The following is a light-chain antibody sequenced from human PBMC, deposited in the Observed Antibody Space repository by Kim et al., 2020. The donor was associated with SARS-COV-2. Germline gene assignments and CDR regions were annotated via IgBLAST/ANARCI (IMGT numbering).Light chain of an antibody. Sequence: AAGKTARITRRVNNIGRKGVNWYQQKPGQAPVLVIYYDGDRPSGIPERFSGSNSGNTATLTISRVEAGDEADYYCQVWDSTSDHWVFGGGTKLTVL. CDR1: NIGRKG. CDR2: YDG. V-gene: IGLV3-21*04. CDR3: QVWDSTSDHWV. J-gene: IGLJ3*02.